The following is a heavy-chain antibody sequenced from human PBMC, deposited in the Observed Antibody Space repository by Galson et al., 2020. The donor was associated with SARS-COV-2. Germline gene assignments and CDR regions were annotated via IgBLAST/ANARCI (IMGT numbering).Heavy chain of an antibody. J-gene: IGHJ6*02. CDR3: AKGNEVVGFGRLLLSNYNYGMDV. CDR2: INHSGSS. D-gene: IGHD3-10*01. V-gene: IGHV4-34*01. CDR1: GGSFSGYY. Sequence: SETLSLTCAVYGGSFSGYYWTWIRQPPGKGLEWIGEINHSGSSTSHTSLKTRVTMSVDPSKNQFSLKLSSVTAADTGVYYCAKGNEVVGFGRLLLSNYNYGMDVWGQGTTVTVAS.